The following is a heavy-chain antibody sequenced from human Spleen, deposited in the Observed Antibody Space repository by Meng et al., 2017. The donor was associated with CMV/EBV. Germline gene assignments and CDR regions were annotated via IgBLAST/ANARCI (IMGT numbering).Heavy chain of an antibody. D-gene: IGHD2-15*01. CDR3: ARDSMVRGYCSGGSCYSGVYY. CDR1: GFTFSDYY. CDR2: ISGSSSYI. J-gene: IGHJ4*02. Sequence: GGSLRLSCAASGFTFSDYYMSWIRQAPGKGLEWISYISGSSSYIYYADSVKGRFTISRDNAKNSLYLQMNSLRAEDTAVYYCARDSMVRGYCSGGSCYSGVYYWGQGTLVTVSS. V-gene: IGHV3-11*06.